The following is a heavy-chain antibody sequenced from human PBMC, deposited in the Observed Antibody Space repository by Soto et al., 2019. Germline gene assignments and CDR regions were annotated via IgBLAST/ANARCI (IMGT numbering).Heavy chain of an antibody. CDR1: GFTFSSYA. V-gene: IGHV3-30-3*01. CDR3: ARHVFQEDV. J-gene: IGHJ6*02. CDR2: ILSDGSNK. Sequence: QVQLVESGGGVVQPGRSLRLSCAASGFTFSSYAMHWVRHAPGKGLEWVAVILSDGSNKWYVDSVKGRFTISRDNSKNTLYLQMNSLRAEDTAVYYCARHVFQEDVWGQGTTVTVSS.